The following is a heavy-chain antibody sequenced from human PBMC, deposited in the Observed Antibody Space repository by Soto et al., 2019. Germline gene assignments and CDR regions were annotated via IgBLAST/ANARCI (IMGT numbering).Heavy chain of an antibody. CDR3: ARDTSPPPGSGSYYFDY. D-gene: IGHD3-10*01. V-gene: IGHV4-31*03. Sequence: QVQLQESGPGLVKPSQTLSLTCTVSGGSISSGGYYWSWIRQHPGKGLEGIGYIYDSGSTYYNPSLKSRVTISVDTSKNQFSLKLSSVTAADTAVYYCARDTSPPPGSGSYYFDYWGQGTLVTVSS. CDR2: IYDSGST. CDR1: GGSISSGGYY. J-gene: IGHJ4*02.